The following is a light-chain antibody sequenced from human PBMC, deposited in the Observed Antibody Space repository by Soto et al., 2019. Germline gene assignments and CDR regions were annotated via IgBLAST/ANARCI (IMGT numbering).Light chain of an antibody. CDR1: QSVSSNY. V-gene: IGKV3-20*01. CDR3: QQSGSSPYT. CDR2: GAS. J-gene: IGKJ2*01. Sequence: EIVLTQSPGTLSLSPGERATLSCRASQSVSSNYLAWYQQKPGQAPRLLIYGASSRATGIPDRFSGSGSGTAFTLTISRLAPEDFAVYYCQQSGSSPYTFGQGTNLEIK.